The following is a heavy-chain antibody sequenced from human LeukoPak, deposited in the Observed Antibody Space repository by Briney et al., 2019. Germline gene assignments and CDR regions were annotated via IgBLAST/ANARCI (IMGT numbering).Heavy chain of an antibody. CDR2: IYYSGST. V-gene: IGHV4-30-4*01. D-gene: IGHD6-13*01. CDR1: GGSISSGDYY. Sequence: SETLSLTCTVSGGSISSGDYYWSWIRQPPGKGLEWIGYIYYSGSTYYNPSLKSRVTISVDTSKNQFSLKLSSVTAADTAVYYCARRKGSSWYVDYWGQGTPVSVSS. J-gene: IGHJ4*02. CDR3: ARRKGSSWYVDY.